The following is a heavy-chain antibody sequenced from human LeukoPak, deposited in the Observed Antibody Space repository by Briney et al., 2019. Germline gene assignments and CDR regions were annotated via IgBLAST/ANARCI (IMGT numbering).Heavy chain of an antibody. J-gene: IGHJ6*02. V-gene: IGHV4-30-4*01. CDR3: ARGYFVARGSGTQSPDYFYYGLDV. CDR2: IQYSGST. D-gene: IGHD3-10*01. Sequence: SQTLSLTCTVSGGSISSGEYYWSWIRQTPGMGLEWIGYIQYSGSTFYNPSLKSRITISGDTSKNQCSLKLSSVTAADTAVYYCARGYFVARGSGTQSPDYFYYGLDVWGQGTTVTVSS. CDR1: GGSISSGEYY.